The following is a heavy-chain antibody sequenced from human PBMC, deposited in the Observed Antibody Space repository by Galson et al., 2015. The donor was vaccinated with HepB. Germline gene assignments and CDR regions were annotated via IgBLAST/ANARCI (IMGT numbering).Heavy chain of an antibody. CDR3: ARGYGGCVRLIQFHTFDY. J-gene: IGHJ4*02. CDR2: ISYDGSNK. D-gene: IGHD4/OR15-4a*01. Sequence: SLRLSCAASGFTFSSYAMHWVRQAPGKGLEWVAVISYDGSNKYYADSVKGRFTISRDNSKNTLYLQMNSLRAEDTAVYYCARGYGGCVRLIQFHTFDYWGQGTLVTVSS. CDR1: GFTFSSYA. V-gene: IGHV3-30-3*01.